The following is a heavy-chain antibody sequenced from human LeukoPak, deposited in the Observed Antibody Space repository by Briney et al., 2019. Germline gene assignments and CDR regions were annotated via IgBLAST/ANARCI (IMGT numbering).Heavy chain of an antibody. Sequence: PSQTLSLTCAVSGGSISRGGYSWSWIRQPPGKGLEWIGYIYHSGSTYYNPSLKSRVTISVDRSKNQFSLKLSSVTAADTAVYYCARAHYDFWSGYPRDAFDIWGQGTMVTVSS. V-gene: IGHV4-30-2*01. D-gene: IGHD3-3*01. CDR1: GGSISRGGYS. CDR2: IYHSGST. J-gene: IGHJ3*02. CDR3: ARAHYDFWSGYPRDAFDI.